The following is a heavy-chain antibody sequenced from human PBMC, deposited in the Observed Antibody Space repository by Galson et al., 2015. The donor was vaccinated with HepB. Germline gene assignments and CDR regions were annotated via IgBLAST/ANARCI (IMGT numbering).Heavy chain of an antibody. J-gene: IGHJ4*02. CDR1: GYTFTSYG. D-gene: IGHD3-10*01. CDR3: ARDLRYYHGSGSSD. CDR2: ISAYNGNT. V-gene: IGHV1-18*04. Sequence: QSGAEVKKPGASVKVSCKSSGYTFTSYGFTWVRQAPGQGLEWMGWISAYNGNTNYAQKFQGRVTMTTDTSTSTAYMELRSLSSDDTAVYYCARDLRYYHGSGSSDWGQGTLVTVSS.